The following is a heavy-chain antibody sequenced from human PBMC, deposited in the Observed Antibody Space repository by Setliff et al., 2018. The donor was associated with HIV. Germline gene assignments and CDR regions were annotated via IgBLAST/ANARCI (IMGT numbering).Heavy chain of an antibody. V-gene: IGHV4-30-4*08. Sequence: SETLSLTCTVSGDSISSGDYYWGWIRQSPGKGLEWIGSIYYSGSTYYHPSLTSRLSLSVDTSKNQFSLKVKSVTAADTAVYYCARAVGSTMFFQHWGQGTLVTVSS. CDR1: GDSISSGDYY. CDR3: ARAVGSTMFFQH. CDR2: IYYSGST. J-gene: IGHJ1*01. D-gene: IGHD1-26*01.